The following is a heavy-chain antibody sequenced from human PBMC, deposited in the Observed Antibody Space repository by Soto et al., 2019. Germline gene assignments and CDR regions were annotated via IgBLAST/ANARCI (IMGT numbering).Heavy chain of an antibody. D-gene: IGHD3-22*01. CDR1: GFTFSSDA. CDR3: AKDRGYDSRGSGFDL. V-gene: IGHV3-23*01. J-gene: IGHJ2*01. CDR2: ISGSGGST. Sequence: VGSLRLSCAASGFTFSSDAMSWVRQAPGKGLEWVSAISGSGGSTYYADSVKGRFTISRDNSKNTLYLQMNSLRAEDTAVYYCAKDRGYDSRGSGFDLWGRGTLVTVS.